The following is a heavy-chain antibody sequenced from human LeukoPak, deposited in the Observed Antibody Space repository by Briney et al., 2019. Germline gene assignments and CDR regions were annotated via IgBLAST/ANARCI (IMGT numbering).Heavy chain of an antibody. Sequence: KSGGSLRLSCAASGFTFGSYSMNWVRQAPGKGLEWVSSISSSSSYIYYADSVKGRFTISRDNAKNSLYLQMNSLRAEDTAVYYCARDLGGYYEYFQHWGQGTLVTVSS. D-gene: IGHD3-22*01. CDR2: ISSSSSYI. V-gene: IGHV3-21*01. CDR1: GFTFGSYS. CDR3: ARDLGGYYEYFQH. J-gene: IGHJ1*01.